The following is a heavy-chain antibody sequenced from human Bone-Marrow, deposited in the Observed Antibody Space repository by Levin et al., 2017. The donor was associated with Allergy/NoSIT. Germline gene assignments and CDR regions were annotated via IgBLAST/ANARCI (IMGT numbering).Heavy chain of an antibody. CDR1: GFTFSSYS. CDR2: ISSSSSYI. Sequence: GGSLRLSCAASGFTFSSYSMNWVRQAPGKGLEWVSSISSSSSYIYYADSVKGRFTISRDNAKNSLYLQMNSLRAEDTAVYYCARVKKDCSGGSCYSVSWYFDLWGRGTLVTVSS. J-gene: IGHJ2*01. CDR3: ARVKKDCSGGSCYSVSWYFDL. D-gene: IGHD2-15*01. V-gene: IGHV3-21*01.